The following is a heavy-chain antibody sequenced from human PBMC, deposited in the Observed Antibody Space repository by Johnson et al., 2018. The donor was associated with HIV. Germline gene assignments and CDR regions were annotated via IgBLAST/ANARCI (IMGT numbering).Heavy chain of an antibody. CDR2: LYSGGYT. J-gene: IGHJ3*02. V-gene: IGHV3-66*01. CDR1: GFIVSTNY. Sequence: VQLVESGGGLVQPGGSLRLSCAASGFIVSTNYMTWVRQAPGKGLAWVSVLYSGGYTYYADSVKGRFAIPRHKSKNTLYLQMNSLRAEDTAVYYCAKDQRGATQWLLALDAFDIWGQGTMVTVSS. CDR3: AKDQRGATQWLLALDAFDI. D-gene: IGHD3-22*01.